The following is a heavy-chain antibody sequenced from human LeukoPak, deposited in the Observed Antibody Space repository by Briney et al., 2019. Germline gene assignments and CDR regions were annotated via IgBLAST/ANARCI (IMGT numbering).Heavy chain of an antibody. CDR3: ASGESSGWFVY. Sequence: GGSLRLSCAASGFTFSRYAMHWVRQAPGKGLEWVAVIAYDGSNKYYADSVKGRFTISRDNSKNTLYLQMNSLRAEDTAVYYCASGESSGWFVYWGQGTLITVSS. CDR1: GFTFSRYA. V-gene: IGHV3-30*04. J-gene: IGHJ4*02. D-gene: IGHD6-19*01. CDR2: IAYDGSNK.